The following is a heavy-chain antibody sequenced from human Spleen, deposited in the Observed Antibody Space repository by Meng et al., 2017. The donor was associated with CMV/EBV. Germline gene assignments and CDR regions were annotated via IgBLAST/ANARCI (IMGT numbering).Heavy chain of an antibody. Sequence: GESLKISCAASGFTFSNYEMNWVRQAPGKGLEWVSYISSSGSTIYYADSVKGRFTISRDNAKNSLYLQMNSLRAEDTAVYYCARKDDWNYKLDYWGQGTLVTVSS. J-gene: IGHJ4*02. V-gene: IGHV3-48*03. CDR2: ISSSGSTI. CDR3: ARKDDWNYKLDY. CDR1: GFTFSNYE. D-gene: IGHD1-7*01.